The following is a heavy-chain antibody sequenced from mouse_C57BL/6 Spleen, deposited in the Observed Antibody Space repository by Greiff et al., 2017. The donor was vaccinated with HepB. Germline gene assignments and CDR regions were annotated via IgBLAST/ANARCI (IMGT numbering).Heavy chain of an antibody. CDR1: GFTFSDYY. D-gene: IGHD2-1*01. CDR3: ARHYWMDY. V-gene: IGHV5-12*01. Sequence: EVKLVESGGGLVQPGGSLKLSCAASGFTFSDYYMYWVRQTPEKRLEWVAYISNGGGSTYYPDTVKGRFTISRDNAKNTLYLQMSRLKSEDTAMYYCARHYWMDYWGQGTSVTVSS. J-gene: IGHJ4*01. CDR2: ISNGGGST.